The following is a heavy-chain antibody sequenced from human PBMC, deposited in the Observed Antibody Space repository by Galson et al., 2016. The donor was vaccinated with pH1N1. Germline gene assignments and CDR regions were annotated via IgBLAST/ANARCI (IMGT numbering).Heavy chain of an antibody. J-gene: IGHJ4*02. CDR3: ARRYYFDY. CDR2: IDPSDGTT. Sequence: SVKVSCKASGYSFTRYYMHWVRQAPGQGLEWMGIIDPSDGTTTYSQKFQGRISLTRDTSTNSVHMELTTLRPDDAATYFCARRYYFDYWGQGTLVTVSS. V-gene: IGHV1-46*01. CDR1: GYSFTRYY.